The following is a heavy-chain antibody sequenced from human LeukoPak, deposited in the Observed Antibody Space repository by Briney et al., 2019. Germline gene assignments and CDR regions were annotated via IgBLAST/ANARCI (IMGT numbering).Heavy chain of an antibody. V-gene: IGHV3-21*01. CDR3: ARDLIAVAGEDY. CDR2: ISSSSSYI. J-gene: IGHJ4*02. CDR1: GFTFSSYS. D-gene: IGHD6-19*01. Sequence: PGGSLRLSCAASGFTFSSYSMNWVRQAPGKGLEWVSSISSSSSYIYYADSVKGRFTISRDNAKNSLYLQMNSLRAEDTAVYYSARDLIAVAGEDYWGQGTLVTVSS.